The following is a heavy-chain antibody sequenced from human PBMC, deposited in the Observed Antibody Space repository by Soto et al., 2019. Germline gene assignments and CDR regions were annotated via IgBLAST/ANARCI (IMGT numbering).Heavy chain of an antibody. D-gene: IGHD3-3*01. CDR1: GGSISSYY. CDR3: ASAKSYYDFWSGSYYYYYMDV. CDR2: IYYSGST. V-gene: IGHV4-59*01. Sequence: PSETLSLTCTVSGGSISSYYWSWIRQPPGKGLEWIGYIYYSGSTNYNPSLKSRVTISVDTSKNQFSLKLSSVTAADTAVYYCASAKSYYDFWSGSYYYYYMDVWGKGTTVTVSS. J-gene: IGHJ6*03.